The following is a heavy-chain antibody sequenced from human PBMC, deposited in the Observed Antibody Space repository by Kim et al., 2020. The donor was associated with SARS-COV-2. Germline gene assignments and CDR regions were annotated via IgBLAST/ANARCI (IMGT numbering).Heavy chain of an antibody. V-gene: IGHV4-59*01. CDR1: GGSISSYY. D-gene: IGHD2-15*01. CDR2: IYYSGST. J-gene: IGHJ3*02. Sequence: SETLCLTCTVSGGSISSYYWSWIRQPPGKGLEWIGYIYYSGSTNYNPSLKSRVTISVDTSKNQFSLKLSSVTAADTAVYYCARDQGGNPDDAFDIWGQGTMVTVSS. CDR3: ARDQGGNPDDAFDI.